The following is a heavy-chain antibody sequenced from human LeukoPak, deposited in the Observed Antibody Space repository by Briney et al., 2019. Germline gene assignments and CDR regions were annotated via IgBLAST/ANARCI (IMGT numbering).Heavy chain of an antibody. CDR2: ISSGGNT. J-gene: IGHJ4*02. CDR1: GFIVSSNY. D-gene: IGHD3-22*01. V-gene: IGHV3-53*01. CDR3: AREVRGYYFDY. Sequence: GGSLRLSCTASGFIVSSNYMSWVRQAPGKGLEWVSVISSGGNTYYADSVKGRFTISRDISKNTLYLQMNGLRAEDTAVYYCAREVRGYYFDYWGQGTLVTVSS.